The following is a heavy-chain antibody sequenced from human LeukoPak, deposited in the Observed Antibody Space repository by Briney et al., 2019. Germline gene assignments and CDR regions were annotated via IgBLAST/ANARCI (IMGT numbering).Heavy chain of an antibody. D-gene: IGHD3-10*01. V-gene: IGHV3-20*04. Sequence: GGSLRLSCAAAGFTFHDYDMSGVRQSPGKGLEWVSGINWNGDRTGYADSVKARFTISTDNAKKSLYLQMNSLRAEDTALYYCARRDYYGSGSPDFWGQGTLVTVSS. J-gene: IGHJ4*02. CDR1: GFTFHDYD. CDR2: INWNGDRT. CDR3: ARRDYYGSGSPDF.